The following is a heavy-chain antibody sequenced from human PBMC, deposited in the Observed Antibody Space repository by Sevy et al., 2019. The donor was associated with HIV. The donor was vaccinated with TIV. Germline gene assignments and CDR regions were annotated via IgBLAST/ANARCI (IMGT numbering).Heavy chain of an antibody. D-gene: IGHD5-18*01. Sequence: GGSLRLSCAASGFIFSGYWMTWVRQAPGKGLEWVANIKEDGSAEYYVDSVKGRFTISRDNAKNSLFLQLNSLRVEDTAMYYCARDSPGYGAYDYLGQGTLVTVSS. V-gene: IGHV3-7*01. CDR2: IKEDGSAE. J-gene: IGHJ4*02. CDR1: GFIFSGYW. CDR3: ARDSPGYGAYDY.